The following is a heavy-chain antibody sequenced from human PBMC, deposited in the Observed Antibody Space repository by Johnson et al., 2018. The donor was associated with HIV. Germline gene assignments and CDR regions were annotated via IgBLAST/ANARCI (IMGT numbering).Heavy chain of an antibody. CDR3: ARAPYNWNLGLFDAFDV. D-gene: IGHD1-7*01. V-gene: IGHV3-20*04. J-gene: IGHJ3*01. CDR2: INWSGGGT. CDR1: GFKLYEYD. Sequence: VQLVESGGDVVRPGGSLRISCVASGFKLYEYDVSWVRQVPGKGLEWVSGINWSGGGTAYADSVKDRFTVSSDNAKNSLFLQMNGLRAEDTAVYYCARAPYNWNLGLFDAFDVWGQWTKVTVSA.